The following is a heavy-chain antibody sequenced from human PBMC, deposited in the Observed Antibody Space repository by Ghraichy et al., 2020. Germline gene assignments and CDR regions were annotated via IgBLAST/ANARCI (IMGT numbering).Heavy chain of an antibody. CDR1: GGSVSSASYY. Sequence: DTLSLTCTVSGGSVSSASYYWSWIRQPPGKGLEWIGYIYYSGSTNYNPSLKTRVTISLGTSKNQFSLKLSSVTAADTAVYYCARVAVAGSYYFDYWGQGTLVTVSS. J-gene: IGHJ4*02. V-gene: IGHV4-61*01. D-gene: IGHD6-19*01. CDR2: IYYSGST. CDR3: ARVAVAGSYYFDY.